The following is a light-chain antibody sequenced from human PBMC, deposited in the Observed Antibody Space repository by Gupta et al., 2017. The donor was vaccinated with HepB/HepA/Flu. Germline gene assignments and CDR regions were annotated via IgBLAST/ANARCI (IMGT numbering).Light chain of an antibody. Sequence: DIQMTQSPSSLSASVGDRVTITCRASQSISGYLNWYQQKPGKAPKLLIYGASSLQSGVPSRFSGSGSGTDFTLTISSLQPEDFATYYCQQSDSIPDTFGQGTKLEIK. V-gene: IGKV1-39*01. CDR1: QSISGY. CDR3: QQSDSIPDT. J-gene: IGKJ2*01. CDR2: GAS.